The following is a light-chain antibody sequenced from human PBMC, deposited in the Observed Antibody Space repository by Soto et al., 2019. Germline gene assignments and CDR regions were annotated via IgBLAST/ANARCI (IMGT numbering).Light chain of an antibody. CDR3: QHYDNWPWT. J-gene: IGKJ1*01. CDR1: QSVTSN. V-gene: IGKV3-15*01. CDR2: GAS. Sequence: EIVITQSPATLSVSPGERATLSCRASQSVTSNLAWYQQKPGQAPRLLISGASTRATGIPARFSGSGSGTEFTLTISSLQSEDFGVYSCQHYDNWPWTFGQGTKVDIK.